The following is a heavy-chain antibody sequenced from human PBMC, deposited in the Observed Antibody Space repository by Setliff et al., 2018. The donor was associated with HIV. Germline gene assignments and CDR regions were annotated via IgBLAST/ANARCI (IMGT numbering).Heavy chain of an antibody. J-gene: IGHJ6*03. CDR3: ATRGDLLGRRASTVTVYYYMDV. D-gene: IGHD4-17*01. V-gene: IGHV1-24*01. CDR2: FVPEHSET. CDR1: GYTLTELS. Sequence: ASVKVSCKVSGYTLTELSIHWVRQAPGKGLEWMGGFVPEHSETIYAQKFQGRVTMTEDTSTDTAFMELSGLTSEDTAVYYCATRGDLLGRRASTVTVYYYMDVWGKGTTVTVSS.